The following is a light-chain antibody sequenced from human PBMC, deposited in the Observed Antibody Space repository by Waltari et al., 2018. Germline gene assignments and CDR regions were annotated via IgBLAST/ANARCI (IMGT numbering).Light chain of an antibody. CDR3: SSYIRISASCV. Sequence: QSALTQPVSVSGSPGQSITISCTGTSSDVGGFNYVSWYQHHPGKAPKLMIYDVTKRPSGVSNGLSGSGSGTTASLTIFGLQSEDEAYYYCSSYIRISASCVFGGGTKLTVL. CDR1: SSDVGGFNY. J-gene: IGLJ2*01. V-gene: IGLV2-14*03. CDR2: DVT.